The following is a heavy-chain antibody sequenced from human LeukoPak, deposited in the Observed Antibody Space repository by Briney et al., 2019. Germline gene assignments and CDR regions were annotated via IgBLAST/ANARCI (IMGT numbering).Heavy chain of an antibody. CDR2: IYYSGGT. CDR1: GGSIRSSNYY. V-gene: IGHV4-39*01. D-gene: IGHD3-22*01. Sequence: SQTLSLTYTVSGGSIRSSNYYWGCFRQPPGKGLEWIGNIYYSGGTYYNPSLKSRVTISVDTSKNQISLKLSSVTAADTAVYYCARRFQYDSSGYYTFGYWGQGTLVTVSS. CDR3: ARRFQYDSSGYYTFGY. J-gene: IGHJ4*02.